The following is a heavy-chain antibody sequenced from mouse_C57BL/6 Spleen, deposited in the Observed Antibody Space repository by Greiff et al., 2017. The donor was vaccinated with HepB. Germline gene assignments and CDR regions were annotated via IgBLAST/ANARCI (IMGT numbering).Heavy chain of an antibody. J-gene: IGHJ4*01. D-gene: IGHD2-14*01. Sequence: VQLQQSGAELVKPGASVKLSCKASGYTFTSYWMHWVKQRPGQGLEWIGMIHPNSGSTNYNEKFKSKATLTVDKSSSTAYMQLSSLTSEDSAVYYCAREGNRVYYAMDYWGQGTSVTVSS. V-gene: IGHV1-64*01. CDR2: IHPNSGST. CDR3: AREGNRVYYAMDY. CDR1: GYTFTSYW.